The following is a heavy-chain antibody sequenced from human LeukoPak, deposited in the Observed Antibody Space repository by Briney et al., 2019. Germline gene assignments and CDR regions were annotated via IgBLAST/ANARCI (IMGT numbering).Heavy chain of an antibody. D-gene: IGHD6-19*01. Sequence: GGSLRLSCAASGFTFSSHSMHWVRQAPGKGLEWVSSISSSSSYTYYADSVKGRFTISRDNAKNSLYLQMNSLRAEDTAVYYCARDQGQWLVQGYDYWGQGTLVTVSS. J-gene: IGHJ4*02. CDR3: ARDQGQWLVQGYDY. CDR1: GFTFSSHS. V-gene: IGHV3-21*01. CDR2: ISSSSSYT.